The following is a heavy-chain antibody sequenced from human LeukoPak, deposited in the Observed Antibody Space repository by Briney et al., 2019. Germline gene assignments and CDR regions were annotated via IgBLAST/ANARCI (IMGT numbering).Heavy chain of an antibody. CDR3: AKSHHVTAIDY. V-gene: IGHV3-73*01. CDR2: IRSEPNSYAT. Sequence: GGSLRLSCAASGFTFSGSAMHWVRQASGKGLEWVGRIRSEPNSYATAYAASVKGRFTISRDDSKNTAYLRMNSLRADDTAVYYCAKSHHVTAIDYWGQGTLVTVSS. J-gene: IGHJ4*02. D-gene: IGHD2-21*02. CDR1: GFTFSGSA.